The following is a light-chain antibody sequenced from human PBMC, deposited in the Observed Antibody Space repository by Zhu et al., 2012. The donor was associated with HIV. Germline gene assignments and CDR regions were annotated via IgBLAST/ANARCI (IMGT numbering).Light chain of an antibody. Sequence: DIQMTQSLSSLSASVGDRVTITCRASQSINRFLNWYQQKPGKAPKLLIYATSTLKSGVPSRFSGSGSGTDFTLTISSLQPEDFATYYCQQSYNSPDTFGQGTRLDIK. CDR3: QQSYNSPDT. CDR1: QSINRF. CDR2: ATS. V-gene: IGKV1-39*01. J-gene: IGKJ5*01.